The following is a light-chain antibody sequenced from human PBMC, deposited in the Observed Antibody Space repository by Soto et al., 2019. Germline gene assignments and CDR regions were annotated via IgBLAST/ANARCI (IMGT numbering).Light chain of an antibody. CDR2: DVS. V-gene: IGLV2-14*01. J-gene: IGLJ1*01. Sequence: SVLTQPASVYGSPGQSITISCSGTSSDVGGYNYVSWYQQHPGKAPKLMIYDVSNWPSGVSNRFSGSKSGNTASLTISGLQAEDEADYYCSSYTSSSTYVFGTGTKVTVL. CDR1: SSDVGGYNY. CDR3: SSYTSSSTYV.